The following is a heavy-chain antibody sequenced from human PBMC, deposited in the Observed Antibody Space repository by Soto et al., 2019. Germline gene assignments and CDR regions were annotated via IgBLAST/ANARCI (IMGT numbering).Heavy chain of an antibody. J-gene: IGHJ4*02. CDR2: ISYDATNK. V-gene: IGHV3-30-3*01. Sequence: QVQLVESGGGVVQPGRSLRLSCAASRFTFSTYAMHWVRQAPGKGLEWVAVISYDATNKYYADSVKGRFTISRDNSKNTLYLQMNSLRAEDTAVYYCARGRGYYDNSGYCDYWGQGTLVTVSS. CDR1: RFTFSTYA. D-gene: IGHD3-22*01. CDR3: ARGRGYYDNSGYCDY.